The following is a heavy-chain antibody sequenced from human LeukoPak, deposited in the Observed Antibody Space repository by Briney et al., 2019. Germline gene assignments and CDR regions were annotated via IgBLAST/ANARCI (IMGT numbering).Heavy chain of an antibody. J-gene: IGHJ3*02. CDR3: ARYKPSSSGYYFYAFDI. CDR2: INHSGST. CDR1: GGSFSGYY. V-gene: IGHV4-34*01. D-gene: IGHD3-22*01. Sequence: SETLSLTCAVYGGSFSGYYCSWIRQPPGKGLEWIGEINHSGSTNYNPSLKSRVTISVDTSKNQFSLKLSSVTAADTAVYYCARYKPSSSGYYFYAFDIWGQGTMVTVSS.